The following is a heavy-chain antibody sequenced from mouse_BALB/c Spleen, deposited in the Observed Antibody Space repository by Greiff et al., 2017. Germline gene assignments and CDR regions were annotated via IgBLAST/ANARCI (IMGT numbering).Heavy chain of an antibody. CDR3: ARKEPGDYRYDVGAMDY. CDR2: ISSGGSYT. D-gene: IGHD2-14*01. J-gene: IGHJ4*01. Sequence: DVMLVESGGDLVKPGGSLKLSCAASGFTFSSYGMSWVRQTPDKRLEWVATISSGGSYTYYPDSVKGRFTISRDNAKNTLYLQMSSLKSEDTAMYYCARKEPGDYRYDVGAMDYWGQGTSVTVSS. V-gene: IGHV5-6*02. CDR1: GFTFSSYG.